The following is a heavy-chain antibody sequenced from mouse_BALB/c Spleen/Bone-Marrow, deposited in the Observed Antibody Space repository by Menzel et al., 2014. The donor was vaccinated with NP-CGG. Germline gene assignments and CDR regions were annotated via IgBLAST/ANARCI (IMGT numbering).Heavy chain of an antibody. Sequence: VQLKQSGPDLVKPGASVKISCKASGYSFSGYYMHWVRQSHGKSLEWIGRVNPNNGGTSYNQKFKGKAILNVDKSSSTAYMERRSMTAEDSAVYYCAREGSYVGGTMDYWGQGTSVTVSS. CDR3: AREGSYVGGTMDY. CDR1: GYSFSGYY. J-gene: IGHJ4*01. D-gene: IGHD1-1*02. V-gene: IGHV1-26*01. CDR2: VNPNNGGT.